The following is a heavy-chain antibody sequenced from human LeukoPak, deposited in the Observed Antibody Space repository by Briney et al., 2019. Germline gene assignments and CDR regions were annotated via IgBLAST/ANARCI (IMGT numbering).Heavy chain of an antibody. CDR2: ISSSNSYI. CDR3: AREFSGSNYGFPFDY. Sequence: GGSLRLSCAASGFTFSSYWMSWVRQAPGKGLEWVSYISSSNSYIYYADSVKGRFTISRDNAKNSLYLQMNSLRAEDTAVYYCAREFSGSNYGFPFDYWGQGTLVTVSS. V-gene: IGHV3-21*05. CDR1: GFTFSSYW. D-gene: IGHD1-26*01. J-gene: IGHJ4*02.